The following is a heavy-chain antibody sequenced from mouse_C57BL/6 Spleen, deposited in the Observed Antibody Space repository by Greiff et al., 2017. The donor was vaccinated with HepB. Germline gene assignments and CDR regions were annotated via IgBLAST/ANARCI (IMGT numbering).Heavy chain of an antibody. CDR2: IYPGDGDT. D-gene: IGHD1-1*01. CDR3: ARENSRSAMDY. J-gene: IGHJ4*01. CDR1: GYAFSSYW. V-gene: IGHV1-80*01. Sequence: QVQLQQSGAELVKPGASVKISCKASGYAFSSYWMNWVKQRPGKGLEWIGQIYPGDGDTNYNGKFKGKATLTADNSSCTAYMQLSSLTSEVSAVYFCARENSRSAMDYWGQGTSVTVSS.